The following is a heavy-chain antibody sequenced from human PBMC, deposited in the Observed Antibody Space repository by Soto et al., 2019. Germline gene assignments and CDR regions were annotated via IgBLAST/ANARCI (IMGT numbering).Heavy chain of an antibody. CDR2: IYSGDST. CDR1: GFTVSSIY. D-gene: IGHD2-2*01. V-gene: IGHV3-66*04. CDR3: ARLHCTSPGCVPLDP. Sequence: GGSLRLSCAASGFTVSSIYMSWVRQAPGKGLEWVSVIYSGDSTYYADSVKGRFTISRDNSKKQLSLRLRSVTATDTAVYYCARLHCTSPGCVPLDPWGHGTLVTVSS. J-gene: IGHJ5*02.